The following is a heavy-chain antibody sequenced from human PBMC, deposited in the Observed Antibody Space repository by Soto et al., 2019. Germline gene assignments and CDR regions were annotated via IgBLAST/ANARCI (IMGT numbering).Heavy chain of an antibody. V-gene: IGHV1-18*04. CDR2: IIAYNGNT. CDR3: GRDWLSLNNWFDP. Sequence: GAPVKVSCKASGYTFTSYGISWVRQAPGPGLGWMGWIIAYNGNTNSAQKLPGRVTMTTDTSTSTAYMELRSLRSDDTAVYYCGRDWLSLNNWFDPWGPGTLDTVST. CDR1: GYTFTSYG. J-gene: IGHJ5*02. D-gene: IGHD3-9*01.